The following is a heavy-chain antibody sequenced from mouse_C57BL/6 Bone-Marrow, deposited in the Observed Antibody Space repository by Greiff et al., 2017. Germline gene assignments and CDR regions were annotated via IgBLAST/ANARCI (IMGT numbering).Heavy chain of an antibody. Sequence: QVQLQQSGAALVKPGASVKISCQASGYAFSSYWMNWVKQRPGQGLEWIGQIYPGDGDTNYNGKFKGKATLTADKSSSTAYMQLSSLTSEDSAVYFCARGDTTVVEAMDYWGQGTSVTVSS. CDR2: IYPGDGDT. CDR3: ARGDTTVVEAMDY. V-gene: IGHV1-80*01. CDR1: GYAFSSYW. D-gene: IGHD1-1*01. J-gene: IGHJ4*01.